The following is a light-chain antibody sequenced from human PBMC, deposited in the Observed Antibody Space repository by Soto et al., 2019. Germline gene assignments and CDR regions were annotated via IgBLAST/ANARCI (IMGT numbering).Light chain of an antibody. CDR1: QSVSSSY. CDR3: QQFSGYPLT. J-gene: IGKJ4*01. V-gene: IGKV3-20*01. CDR2: DAS. Sequence: EIMLTQSPGTLSLSPGERATLSCRASQSVSSSYLAWYQQKPGQAPRLLIYDASSRATGIPDRFSGGGSGTDFTLTISRLEPEDFAVYYCQQFSGYPLTFGGGTKVDI.